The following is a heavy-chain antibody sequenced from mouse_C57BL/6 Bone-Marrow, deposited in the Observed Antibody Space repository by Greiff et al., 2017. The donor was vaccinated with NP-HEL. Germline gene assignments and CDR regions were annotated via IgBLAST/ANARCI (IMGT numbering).Heavy chain of an antibody. CDR3: ARQDLLEYYYAMDY. D-gene: IGHD2-1*01. V-gene: IGHV2-2*01. CDR1: GFSLTSYG. CDR2: IWSGGST. J-gene: IGHJ4*01. Sequence: VKLVESGPGLVQPSQSLSITCTVSGFSLTSYGVHWVRQSPGKGLEWLGVIWSGGSTDYNAAFISRLSISKDNSKSQVFFKMNSLQADDTAIYYCARQDLLEYYYAMDYWGQGTSVTVSS.